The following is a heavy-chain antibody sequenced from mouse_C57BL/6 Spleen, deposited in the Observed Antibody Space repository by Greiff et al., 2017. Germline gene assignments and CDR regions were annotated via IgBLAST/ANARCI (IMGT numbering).Heavy chain of an antibody. CDR1: GYTFTDYY. CDR3: ARGITTVVATDWYFDV. V-gene: IGHV1-19*01. Sequence: EVQGVESGPVLVKPGASVKMSCKASGYTFTDYYMNWVKQSHGKSLEWIGVINPYNGGTSYNQKFKGKATLTVDKSSSTAYMELNSLTSEDSAVYYCARGITTVVATDWYFDVWGTGTTVTVSS. D-gene: IGHD1-1*01. CDR2: INPYNGGT. J-gene: IGHJ1*03.